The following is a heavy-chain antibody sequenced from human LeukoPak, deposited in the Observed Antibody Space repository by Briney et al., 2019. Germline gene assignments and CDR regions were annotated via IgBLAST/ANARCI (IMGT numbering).Heavy chain of an antibody. V-gene: IGHV4-61*02. CDR1: GGSISSGSYY. CDR3: ARIYYYGSLYYFDY. CDR2: IYTSGST. D-gene: IGHD3-10*01. Sequence: SETLSLTCTVSGGSISSGSYYWSWIRQPAGKGLEWIGRIYTSGSTNYNPSLESRVTISVATSKNQFSLRLKSVTAADTAVYYCARIYYYGSLYYFDYWGQGTLVTVSS. J-gene: IGHJ4*02.